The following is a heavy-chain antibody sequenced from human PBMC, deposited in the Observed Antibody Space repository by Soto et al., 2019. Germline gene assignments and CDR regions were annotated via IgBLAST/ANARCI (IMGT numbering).Heavy chain of an antibody. Sequence: QVQLVQSGAEVQKPGASVKVSCKASGYTFTSYAMHWVRQAPGQRLEWMGWINAGNGNTKYSQKFQGRVTITRDTSASTAYMKLSSLRSEDTAVYYCARDREYSSSSVRNFDYWGQGTLVTVSS. CDR1: GYTFTSYA. CDR3: ARDREYSSSSVRNFDY. V-gene: IGHV1-3*01. CDR2: INAGNGNT. D-gene: IGHD6-6*01. J-gene: IGHJ4*02.